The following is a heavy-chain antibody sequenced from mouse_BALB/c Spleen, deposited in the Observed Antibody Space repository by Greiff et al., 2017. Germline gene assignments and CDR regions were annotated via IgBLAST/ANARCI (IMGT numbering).Heavy chain of an antibody. CDR2: ISYDGSN. CDR3: AREGIYYDYDY. J-gene: IGHJ2*01. V-gene: IGHV3-6*02. Sequence: VQLKESGPGLVKPSQSLSLTCSVTGYSITSGYYWNWIRQFPGNKLEWMGYISYDGSNNYNPSLKNRISITRDTSKNQFFLKLNSVTTEDTATYYCAREGIYYDYDYWGQGTTLTVSS. D-gene: IGHD2-4*01. CDR1: GYSITSGYY.